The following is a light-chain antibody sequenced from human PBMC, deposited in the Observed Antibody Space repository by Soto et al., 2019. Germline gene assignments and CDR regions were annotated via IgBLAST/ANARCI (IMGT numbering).Light chain of an antibody. CDR1: QDITNY. V-gene: IGKV1-27*01. CDR3: QHYVGAPWT. Sequence: DIQMTQSPSSLSASVGDRVTLTCRASQDITNYLAWYQQKPGKVPKLLIYAASTLQSGVPSRFSGSGSGTDFTLTISSLQPEDVATYYCQHYVGAPWTFVQGTKVEVK. CDR2: AAS. J-gene: IGKJ1*01.